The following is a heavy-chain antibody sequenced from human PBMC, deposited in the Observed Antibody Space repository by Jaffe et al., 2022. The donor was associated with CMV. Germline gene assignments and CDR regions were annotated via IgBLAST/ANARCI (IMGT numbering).Heavy chain of an antibody. V-gene: IGHV3-48*02. CDR2: ISSSSSTI. Sequence: EVQLVESGGGLVQPGGSLRLSCAASGFTFSSYSMNWVRQAPGKGLEWVSYISSSSSTIYYADSVKGRFTISRDNAKNSLYLQMNSLRDEDTAVYYCATRESQYCSSTSCYYYYYYGMDVWGQGTTVTVSS. J-gene: IGHJ6*02. D-gene: IGHD2-2*01. CDR3: ATRESQYCSSTSCYYYYYYGMDV. CDR1: GFTFSSYS.